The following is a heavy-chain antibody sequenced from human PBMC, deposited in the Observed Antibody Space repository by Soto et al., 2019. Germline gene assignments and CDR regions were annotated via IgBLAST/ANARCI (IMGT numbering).Heavy chain of an antibody. Sequence: ASVNVYWKTAGYAITIYGISWVRQAPGQGLEWMGWISAYNGNTNYAQKLQGRVTMTTDTSTSTAYMELRSLRSDDTAVYYCARGHMVRGVIGAFDIWGQGTMVTV. J-gene: IGHJ3*02. CDR3: ARGHMVRGVIGAFDI. CDR1: GYAITIYG. V-gene: IGHV1-18*01. CDR2: ISAYNGNT. D-gene: IGHD3-10*01.